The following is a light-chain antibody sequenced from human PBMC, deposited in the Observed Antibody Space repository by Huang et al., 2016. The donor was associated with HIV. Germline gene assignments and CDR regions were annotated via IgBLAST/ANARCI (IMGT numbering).Light chain of an antibody. CDR2: GAS. CDR1: QEIKSY. V-gene: IGKV1-27*01. Sequence: DIQMAQSPSSLSASVGDRVTITCRASQEIKSYLAWYQQQPGKLPKLLIYGASTLQSGVPSRYSGSGSGTHFTLIIRSLQPEDVATYYCQKYNSAPPTFGQGTKVEIK. CDR3: QKYNSAPPT. J-gene: IGKJ1*01.